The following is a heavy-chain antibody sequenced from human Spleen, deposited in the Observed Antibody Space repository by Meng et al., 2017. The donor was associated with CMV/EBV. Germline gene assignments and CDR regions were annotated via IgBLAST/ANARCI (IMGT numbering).Heavy chain of an antibody. J-gene: IGHJ5*02. D-gene: IGHD2-8*01. CDR1: GITFSSYW. V-gene: IGHV3-74*01. CDR2: INSDGSST. CDR3: AREGRYCTNGVCYFWFDP. Sequence: GGSLRLSCAASGITFSSYWMHWVRRAPGKGLVWVSRINSDGSSTSYADSVKGRFTISRDNAKNTLYLQMNSLRAEDTAVYYCAREGRYCTNGVCYFWFDPWGQGTLVTVSS.